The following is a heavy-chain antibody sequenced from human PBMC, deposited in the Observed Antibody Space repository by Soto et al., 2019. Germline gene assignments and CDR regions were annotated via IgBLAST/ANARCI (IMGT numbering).Heavy chain of an antibody. D-gene: IGHD4-17*01. V-gene: IGHV4-59*12. Sequence: PSETLSLTCTVSGGSISSYYWSWIRQPPGKGLEWIGYIYYSGSTNYNPSLKSRVTISVDTSKNQFSLKLSSVTAADTAVYYCARASHTVTPFDYWGQGTLVTVSS. CDR1: GGSISSYY. J-gene: IGHJ4*02. CDR3: ARASHTVTPFDY. CDR2: IYYSGST.